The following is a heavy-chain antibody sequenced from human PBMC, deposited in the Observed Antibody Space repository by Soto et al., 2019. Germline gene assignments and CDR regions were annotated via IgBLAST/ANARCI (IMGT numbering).Heavy chain of an antibody. J-gene: IGHJ5*02. CDR3: ARGGYCSSTSCYLLQVWGWFDP. Sequence: QVQLQESGPGLVKPSGTLSLTCAVSGGSISSSNWWSWVRQPPGKGLEWIGEIYHSGSTNYNPSLKSRVTISVDTSKNQFSLKLSSVTAADTAVYYCARGGYCSSTSCYLLQVWGWFDPWGQGTLVTVSS. D-gene: IGHD2-2*01. CDR1: GGSISSSNW. V-gene: IGHV4-4*02. CDR2: IYHSGST.